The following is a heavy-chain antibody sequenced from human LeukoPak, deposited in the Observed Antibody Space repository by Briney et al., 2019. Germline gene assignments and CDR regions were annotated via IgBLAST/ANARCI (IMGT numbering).Heavy chain of an antibody. Sequence: GGSLRLSCAASGFTFSSYWMTWVRQAPGKGLEWVANINQDGSERYYMDSVKGRFTVSRDDAKNSLYLQMNSLSVEDTAVYYCARDCSSTRCFQGGFDPWGQGTLVIVSS. V-gene: IGHV3-7*01. J-gene: IGHJ5*02. CDR2: INQDGSER. CDR1: GFTFSSYW. D-gene: IGHD2-2*01. CDR3: ARDCSSTRCFQGGFDP.